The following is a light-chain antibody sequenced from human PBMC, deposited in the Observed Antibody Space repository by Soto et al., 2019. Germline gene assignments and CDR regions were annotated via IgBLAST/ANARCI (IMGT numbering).Light chain of an antibody. CDR2: KAS. J-gene: IGKJ1*01. CDR3: QHYHSYSVT. V-gene: IGKV1-5*03. Sequence: DIQMTQSPSPLSASVGDRVTITCRASQSISSWLAWYQQKPGKAPNLLIYKASSLESGVPSRFSGSGSGTEFNLTIRSLQPDAVATYYCQHYHSYSVTFGPGTKVQIK. CDR1: QSISSW.